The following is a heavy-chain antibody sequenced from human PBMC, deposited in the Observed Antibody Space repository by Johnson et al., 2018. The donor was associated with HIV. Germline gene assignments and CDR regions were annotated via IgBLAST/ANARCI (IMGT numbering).Heavy chain of an antibody. J-gene: IGHJ3*02. CDR3: ARKGWARGAFDS. CDR2: ISYDGNNQ. V-gene: IGHV3-30*04. CDR1: GFTVSTNY. D-gene: IGHD1-26*01. Sequence: QVQLVESGGTLIQPGGSLRLSCAASGFTVSTNYMSWVRQAPGQGLAWVASISYDGNNQDYADSVKGRFTISRDNSKNTLYLQMNSLRAEDTAVYDCARKGWARGAFDSWGQGTMVTVSS.